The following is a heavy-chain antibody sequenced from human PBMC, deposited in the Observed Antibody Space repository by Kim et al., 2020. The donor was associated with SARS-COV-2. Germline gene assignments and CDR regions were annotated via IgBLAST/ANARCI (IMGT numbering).Heavy chain of an antibody. CDR1: GFTFSSYS. J-gene: IGHJ4*02. CDR3: ARGGGWEPMGG. Sequence: GGSLRLSCAASGFTFSSYSMNWVRQAPGKGLEWVSSISSSSSYIYYADSVKGRFTISRDNAKNSLYLQMNSLRAEDTAVYYCARGGGWEPMGGWGQGTLVTVSS. V-gene: IGHV3-21*01. CDR2: ISSSSSYI. D-gene: IGHD1-26*01.